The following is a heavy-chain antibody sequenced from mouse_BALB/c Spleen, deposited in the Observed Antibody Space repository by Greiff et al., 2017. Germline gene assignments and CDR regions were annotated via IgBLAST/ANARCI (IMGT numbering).Heavy chain of an antibody. CDR2: ISSGGSYT. CDR1: GFTFSSYG. V-gene: IGHV5-6*02. Sequence: EVKLMESGGDLVKPGGSLKLSCAASGFTFSSYGMSWVRQTPDKRLEWVATISSGGSYTYYPDSVKGRFTISRDNAKNTLYLQMSSLKSEDTAMYYCARRGGNYAMDYWGQGTSVTVSS. J-gene: IGHJ4*01. CDR3: ARRGGNYAMDY.